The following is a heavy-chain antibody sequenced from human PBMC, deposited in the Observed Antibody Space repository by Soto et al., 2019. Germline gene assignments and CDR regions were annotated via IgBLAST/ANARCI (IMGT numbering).Heavy chain of an antibody. D-gene: IGHD3-10*01. Sequence: PSETLSLTCTVSGGSISSGGYYWSWIRQHPGKGLEWIGYIYYSGSTYYNPSLKSRVTISVDTSKNQFSLKLSSVTAADTAVYYCSCAAGTMVRRNLYDSCGRGTLVLVSS. J-gene: IGHJ5*02. CDR2: IYYSGST. CDR1: GGSISSGGYY. V-gene: IGHV4-31*03. CDR3: SCAAGTMVRRNLYDS.